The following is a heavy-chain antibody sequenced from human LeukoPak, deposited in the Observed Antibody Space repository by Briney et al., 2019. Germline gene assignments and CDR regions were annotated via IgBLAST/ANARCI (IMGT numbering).Heavy chain of an antibody. Sequence: ASVKVSCKASGYTFTGYYIHWVRQAPGQGLEWMGRINPNSDGTNYAQKFQGRVTMTRDTSISTAYMELSRLRSDDTAIYYCARGGVVVTTDTYDIWGQGKMVTVSS. CDR3: ARGGVVVTTDTYDI. J-gene: IGHJ3*02. D-gene: IGHD3-22*01. V-gene: IGHV1-2*06. CDR2: INPNSDGT. CDR1: GYTFTGYY.